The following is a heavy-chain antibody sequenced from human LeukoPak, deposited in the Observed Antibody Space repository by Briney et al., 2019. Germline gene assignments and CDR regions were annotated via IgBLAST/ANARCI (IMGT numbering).Heavy chain of an antibody. V-gene: IGHV1-3*01. CDR1: GYTFTSYA. J-gene: IGHJ4*02. CDR2: INAGNGNT. CDR3: ARALGKWLLSY. D-gene: IGHD3-22*01. Sequence: ASVKVSCKASGYTFTSYAMHWVRQAPGQRLEWMGWINAGNGNTKYTQKFQGRVTITRDTSASTAYMELSSLRSEDTAVYYCARALGKWLLSYWGQGTLVTVSS.